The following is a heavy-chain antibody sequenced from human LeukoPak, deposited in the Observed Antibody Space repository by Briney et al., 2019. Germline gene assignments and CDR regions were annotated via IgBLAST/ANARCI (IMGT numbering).Heavy chain of an antibody. CDR3: ARGSTPAGLVAFDI. Sequence: ASVKVSFKASGGTFSSYAISWVRQAPGQGLEWMGGIIPIFGTANYAQKSQGRVTITTDESTSTAYMELSSLRSEDTAVYYCARGSTPAGLVAFDIWGHGTMVTVSS. CDR1: GGTFSSYA. J-gene: IGHJ3*02. CDR2: IIPIFGTA. V-gene: IGHV1-69*05. D-gene: IGHD3/OR15-3a*01.